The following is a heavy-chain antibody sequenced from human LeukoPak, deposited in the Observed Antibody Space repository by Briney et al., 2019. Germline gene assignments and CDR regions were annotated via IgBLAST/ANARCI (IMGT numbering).Heavy chain of an antibody. Sequence: GGSLRLSCAASGFTFSSYAMSWVRQAPGKGLEWVSAISGSGGSTYYADSVKGRFTISRDNSKNTLYLQMNSLRAEDTAVYDCAKRHYYYGSGSPNWFDPWGQGTLVTVSS. CDR2: ISGSGGST. J-gene: IGHJ5*02. CDR3: AKRHYYYGSGSPNWFDP. V-gene: IGHV3-23*01. D-gene: IGHD3-10*01. CDR1: GFTFSSYA.